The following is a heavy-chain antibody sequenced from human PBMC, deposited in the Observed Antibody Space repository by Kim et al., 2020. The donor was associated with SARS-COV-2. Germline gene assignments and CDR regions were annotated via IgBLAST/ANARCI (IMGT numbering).Heavy chain of an antibody. D-gene: IGHD2-21*02. CDR2: IVQDGSEK. CDR3: ARDYGGNSQD. V-gene: IGHV3-7*03. CDR1: GFTFSSFP. Sequence: GGSLRLSCAASGFTFSSFPMSWLRQAPGKGLEWAANIVQDGSEKHFVDSVKGRFSISRDNAKNLLFLQMNNLRAEDTAVYYCARDYGGNSQDWGQRTLVTVSS. J-gene: IGHJ4*02.